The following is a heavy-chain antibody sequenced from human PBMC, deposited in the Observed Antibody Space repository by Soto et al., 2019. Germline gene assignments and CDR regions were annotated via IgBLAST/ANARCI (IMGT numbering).Heavy chain of an antibody. CDR1: GYSFTDDY. CDR3: ARAVYCGDDCYSYGMDV. J-gene: IGHJ6*02. D-gene: IGHD2-21*02. CDR2: INPHSGST. Sequence: QVQVVQSGAEVKKPGASVKISCKTSGYSFTDDYLHWVRQAPGQGLEWLGWINPHSGSTNFAQKLLGRVSTTRDTSITTAYMELFSLTSDDTAIYYCARAVYCGDDCYSYGMDVWGQGTTVTVSS. V-gene: IGHV1-2*02.